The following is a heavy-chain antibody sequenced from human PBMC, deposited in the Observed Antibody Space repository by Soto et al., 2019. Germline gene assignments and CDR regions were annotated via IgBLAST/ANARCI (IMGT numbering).Heavy chain of an antibody. CDR2: ISYDGSNK. Sequence: SRILSCSASGFTFASHPVSFVRQAPGKGLEWVAVISYDGSNKYYADSVKGRFTISRDNAKNSLYLQMNSLRDEDTAVYYCARDRNTVTDDYYFDYGGQGTLVTVS. CDR3: ARDRNTVTDDYYFDY. V-gene: IGHV3-30-3*01. D-gene: IGHD4-17*01. CDR1: GFTFASHP. J-gene: IGHJ4*02.